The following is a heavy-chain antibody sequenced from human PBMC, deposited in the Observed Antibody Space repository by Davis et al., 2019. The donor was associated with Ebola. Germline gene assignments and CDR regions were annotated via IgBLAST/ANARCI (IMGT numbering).Heavy chain of an antibody. CDR1: GFTFGDYA. Sequence: GESLKISCTASGFTFGDYAMSWFRQAPGKGLEWVSSISSSSSYIYYADSVKGRFTISRDNAKNSLYLQMNSLRAEDTAVYYCARRITMVRGVIIDWYFDLWGRGTLVTVSS. CDR3: ARRITMVRGVIIDWYFDL. V-gene: IGHV3-21*01. CDR2: ISSSSSYI. D-gene: IGHD3-10*01. J-gene: IGHJ2*01.